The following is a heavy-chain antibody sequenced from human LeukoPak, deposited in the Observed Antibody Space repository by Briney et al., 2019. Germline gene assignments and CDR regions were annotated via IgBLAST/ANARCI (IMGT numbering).Heavy chain of an antibody. CDR3: ARGRGISWPDAFDI. J-gene: IGHJ3*02. V-gene: IGHV4-39*07. CDR2: IYYSGST. Sequence: KPSETLSLTCTVSGGSISSSSYFWGWIRQPPGKGLEWIGSIYYSGSTYYNPSLKSRVTISVDTSKNQFSLNLSSVTAADTAVYYCARGRGISWPDAFDIWGQGTMVTVSS. CDR1: GGSISSSSYF. D-gene: IGHD6-13*01.